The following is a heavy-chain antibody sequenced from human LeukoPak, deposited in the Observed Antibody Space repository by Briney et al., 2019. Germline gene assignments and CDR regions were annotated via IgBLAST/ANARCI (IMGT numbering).Heavy chain of an antibody. V-gene: IGHV1-24*01. CDR1: GYTLTELF. Sequence: ASVKVSCKVSGYTLTELFMHWVGQAPGKGLEWMGGFYPEDGETIYAQKFQGRVTMTEDTSTDTAYMELSSLRSEDTAVYYCATERYCSGGSCYSANWFDPWGQGTLVTVSS. CDR3: ATERYCSGGSCYSANWFDP. D-gene: IGHD2-15*01. J-gene: IGHJ5*02. CDR2: FYPEDGET.